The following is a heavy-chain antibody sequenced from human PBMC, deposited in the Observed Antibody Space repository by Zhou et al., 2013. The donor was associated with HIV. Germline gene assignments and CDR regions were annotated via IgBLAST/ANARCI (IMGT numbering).Heavy chain of an antibody. Sequence: EVQLVESGGDLVQPGGSLRLSCAASGFTFSTYWMSWVRQAPGKGLEWVANIAQDRSEEHYVDSVKGRFTISRDNAKNSLYLQMNSLRAEDTAVYYXASSGGNSGWYHGYWGQGNPGHRLL. CDR2: IAQDRSEE. J-gene: IGHJ4*02. D-gene: IGHD6-19*01. CDR1: GFTFSTYW. V-gene: IGHV3-7*01. CDR3: ASSGGNSGWYHGY.